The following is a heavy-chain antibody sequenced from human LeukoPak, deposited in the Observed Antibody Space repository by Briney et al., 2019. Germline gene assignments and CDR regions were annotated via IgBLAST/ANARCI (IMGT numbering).Heavy chain of an antibody. Sequence: PAASVKVSCKASGGTFSSYAISWVRQAPGQGLEWMGGIIPIFGTANYAQKFQGRVTITADESTSTAYMELSSLRSEDTAVYYCGGDGGYGNDGGDCFDPGGQETLVTVS. D-gene: IGHD4-11*01. CDR3: GGDGGYGNDGGDCFDP. CDR2: IIPIFGTA. J-gene: IGHJ5*02. CDR1: GGTFSSYA. V-gene: IGHV1-69*13.